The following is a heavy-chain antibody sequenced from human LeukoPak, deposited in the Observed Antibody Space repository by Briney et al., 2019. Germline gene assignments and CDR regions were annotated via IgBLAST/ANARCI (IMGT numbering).Heavy chain of an antibody. J-gene: IGHJ5*02. CDR3: ARDISAMVTYWFDP. Sequence: PGGSLRLSCAASGFTFSSYWMSWVRQAPGKGLEWVANIKQDGSEKYYVDSVKGRFTISRDNAKNSLYLQMNNLRAEDTAVYYCARDISAMVTYWFDPWGQGTLVTVSS. CDR2: IKQDGSEK. CDR1: GFTFSSYW. V-gene: IGHV3-7*01. D-gene: IGHD5-18*01.